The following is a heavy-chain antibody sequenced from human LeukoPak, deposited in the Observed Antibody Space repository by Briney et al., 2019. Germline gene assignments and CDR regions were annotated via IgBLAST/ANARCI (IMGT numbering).Heavy chain of an antibody. D-gene: IGHD5-24*01. Sequence: SETLSLTCAVYGGSFGGYYWSWIRQPPGKGLEWIGEINHSGSTNYNPSLKSRVTISVDTSKNQFSLKLSSVTAADTAVYYCATTDGYNLYYWGQGTLVTVSS. V-gene: IGHV4-34*01. J-gene: IGHJ4*02. CDR3: ATTDGYNLYY. CDR1: GGSFGGYY. CDR2: INHSGST.